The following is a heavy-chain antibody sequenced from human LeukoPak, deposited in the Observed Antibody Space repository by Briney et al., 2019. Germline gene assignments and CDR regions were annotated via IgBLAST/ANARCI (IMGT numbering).Heavy chain of an antibody. CDR3: ARDIYYGSGSRLPYSHYYYTDV. V-gene: IGHV1-69*05. Sequence: SVKVSCKASGGSFSDYAISWVRQAPGQGLEWMGGIIPLFGTADYAQKFQGRVTITTDESTSTAYMELSSLRSADTAMYFCARDIYYGSGSRLPYSHYYYTDVWGKGTTVTVS. J-gene: IGHJ6*03. D-gene: IGHD3-10*01. CDR1: GGSFSDYA. CDR2: IIPLFGTA.